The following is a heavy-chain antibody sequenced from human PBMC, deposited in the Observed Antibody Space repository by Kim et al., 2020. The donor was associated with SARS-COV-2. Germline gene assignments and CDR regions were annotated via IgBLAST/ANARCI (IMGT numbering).Heavy chain of an antibody. J-gene: IGHJ5*02. V-gene: IGHV1-2*04. D-gene: IGHD6-13*01. CDR3: ARGLPGVAAAGPSPRYNWFDP. CDR2: INPNSGGT. CDR1: GYTFTGYY. Sequence: ASVKVSCKASGYTFTGYYMHWVRQAPGQGLEWMGWINPNSGGTNYAQKFQGWVTMTRDTSISTAYMELSRLRSDDTAVYYCARGLPGVAAAGPSPRYNWFDPWGQGTLVTVSS.